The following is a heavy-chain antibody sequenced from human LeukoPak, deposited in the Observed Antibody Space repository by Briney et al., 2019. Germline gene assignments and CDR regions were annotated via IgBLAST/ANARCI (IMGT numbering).Heavy chain of an antibody. J-gene: IGHJ3*02. CDR3: ARDTRKQRSSGYYLVDAFDI. Sequence: GASVKVSCKASGGTFRSYAISWVRQAPGQGLEWMGRIIPIFGTTNYAQKFQGRVTIITDESTSTAYMELSSLRSEDTAVYYCARDTRKQRSSGYYLVDAFDIWGQGTMVTVSS. CDR1: GGTFRSYA. V-gene: IGHV1-69*05. CDR2: IIPIFGTT. D-gene: IGHD3-22*01.